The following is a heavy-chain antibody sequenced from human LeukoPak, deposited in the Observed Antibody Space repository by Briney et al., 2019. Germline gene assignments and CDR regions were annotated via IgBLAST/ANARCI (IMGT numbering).Heavy chain of an antibody. CDR3: ASAEVIQYGMDV. V-gene: IGHV3-30*03. Sequence: GRSLRLSCAASGFTFNSYGMHGVRQAPGKGLEWVAVISYDGGHKYYADSVKGRFTISRDNAKNTLFLQMNTLRAEDTAVYYCASAEVIQYGMDVWGQGTTVTVSS. CDR1: GFTFNSYG. D-gene: IGHD3-16*02. CDR2: ISYDGGHK. J-gene: IGHJ6*02.